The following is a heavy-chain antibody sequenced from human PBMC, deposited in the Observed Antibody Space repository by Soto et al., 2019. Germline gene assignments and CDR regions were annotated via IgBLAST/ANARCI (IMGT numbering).Heavy chain of an antibody. Sequence: QVQLVQSGAEVKKPGSSVKVSCKASGDTFSSYAISWVRQAPGQGLVWMGIIIPILWTAKHAQRLQGRVTITADESTSTVYMELSSMRSEDTAVYYCARGAGIFGVVAFDQWGQGTLVTVSS. V-gene: IGHV1-69*11. CDR2: IIPILWTA. D-gene: IGHD3-3*01. J-gene: IGHJ4*02. CDR1: GDTFSSYA. CDR3: ARGAGIFGVVAFDQ.